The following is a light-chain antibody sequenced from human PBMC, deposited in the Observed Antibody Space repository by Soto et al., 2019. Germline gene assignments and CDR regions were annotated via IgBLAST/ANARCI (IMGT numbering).Light chain of an antibody. Sequence: QSVLTQPPSVSAAPGQDVTISCSGSTSNIGINDVAWYQQLPGTAPKLLLYENNKRPSGIPDRFSGSKSGTSATLGITGLQTGDEAYYYCGAWDTSLNGGVFGGGTKLTVL. V-gene: IGLV1-51*02. CDR2: ENN. J-gene: IGLJ2*01. CDR1: TSNIGIND. CDR3: GAWDTSLNGGV.